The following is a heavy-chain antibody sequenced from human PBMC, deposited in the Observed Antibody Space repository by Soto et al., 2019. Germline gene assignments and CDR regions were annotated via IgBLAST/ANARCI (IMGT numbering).Heavy chain of an antibody. D-gene: IGHD1-26*01. CDR2: ITGSGVTS. J-gene: IGHJ4*02. Sequence: EVYLLESGGGLVQPGESLRLSCAASGFTFSNYAMNWFRQAPGKGLEWVSSITGSGVTSHYADSVKGRFTISRDNSNNTLFLQMNNLRVEDTAVYFCARSVGAKFWGQGTLVTVSS. V-gene: IGHV3-23*01. CDR3: ARSVGAKF. CDR1: GFTFSNYA.